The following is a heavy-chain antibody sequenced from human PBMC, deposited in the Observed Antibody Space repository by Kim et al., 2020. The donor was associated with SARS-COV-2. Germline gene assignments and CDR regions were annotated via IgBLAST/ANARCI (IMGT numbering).Heavy chain of an antibody. CDR2: IRNGGGST. CDR3: AKISPLTTMNRGVMVTANAYYGMDV. D-gene: IGHD3-10*01. V-gene: IGHV3-23*01. CDR1: GFTFSSYA. Sequence: GGSLRLSCAASGFTFSSYAMSWVRQAPGKGLEWVSSIRNGGGSTYYADSVKGRFTVSRDNSKNILYLQMNSLRAEDTAKYFCAKISPLTTMNRGVMVTANAYYGMDVWGQGTTVTVSS. J-gene: IGHJ6*02.